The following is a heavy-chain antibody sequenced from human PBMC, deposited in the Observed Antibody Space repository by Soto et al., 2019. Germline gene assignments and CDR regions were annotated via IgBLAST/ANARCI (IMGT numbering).Heavy chain of an antibody. J-gene: IGHJ6*03. V-gene: IGHV3-9*01. Sequence: GGSLRLSCAASGFTFDDYAMHWVRQAPGKGLEWVSGISWNSGSIGYADSVKGRFTISRDNAKNSLYLQMNSLRAEDTALYYCAKEKARGYYYYYYMDVGGKGTTVTVSS. D-gene: IGHD1-26*01. CDR2: ISWNSGSI. CDR3: AKEKARGYYYYYYMDV. CDR1: GFTFDDYA.